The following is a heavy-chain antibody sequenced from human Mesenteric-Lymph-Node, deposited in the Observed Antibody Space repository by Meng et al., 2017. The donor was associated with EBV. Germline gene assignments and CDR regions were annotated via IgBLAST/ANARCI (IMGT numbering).Heavy chain of an antibody. J-gene: IGHJ2*01. D-gene: IGHD6-19*01. CDR2: VYYSGNT. CDR1: GGSISGSLQY. CDR3: ARDGKSGWSVGWYFDL. Sequence: RHLHSAGPGLVKPSGPLSPTCPVSGGSISGSLQYWGWIRQPPGKGLEWIGSVYYSGNTFYNPSLKSRVTISVDTSKNQFSLKLNSVTAADTAVYFCARDGKSGWSVGWYFDLWGRGSLVTVSS. V-gene: IGHV4-39*07.